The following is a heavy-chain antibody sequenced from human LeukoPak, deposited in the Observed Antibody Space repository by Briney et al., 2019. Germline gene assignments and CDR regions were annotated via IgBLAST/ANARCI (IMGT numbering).Heavy chain of an antibody. CDR1: GYTFTGYY. D-gene: IGHD3-9*01. Sequence: ASVKVSCKASGYTFTGYYMHWVRQAPGQGLEWMGWINPNSGGTNYAQKFQGRVTMTRDTSISTAYMELSRLRSDDTAVYYCARFFGWEYSYYRDVGGKGPTVTVSS. V-gene: IGHV1-2*02. CDR3: ARFFGWEYSYYRDV. J-gene: IGHJ6*03. CDR2: INPNSGGT.